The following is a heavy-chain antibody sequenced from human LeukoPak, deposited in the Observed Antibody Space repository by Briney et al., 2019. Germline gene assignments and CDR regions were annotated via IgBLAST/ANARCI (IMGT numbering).Heavy chain of an antibody. Sequence: SETLSLTCAVYGGSFSGYYWSWIRQPPGKGLEWIGEIDHSGSTNYNPSLKSRLTISVDTSKNQFSLKLSSVTAADTAVYYCARRRNYYDSSGIFDPWGQGTLVTVSS. J-gene: IGHJ5*02. D-gene: IGHD3-22*01. CDR3: ARRRNYYDSSGIFDP. CDR2: IDHSGST. CDR1: GGSFSGYY. V-gene: IGHV4-34*01.